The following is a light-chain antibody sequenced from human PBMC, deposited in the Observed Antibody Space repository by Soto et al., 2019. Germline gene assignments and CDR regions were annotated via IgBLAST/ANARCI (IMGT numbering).Light chain of an antibody. V-gene: IGLV4-69*01. Sequence: LVLTQSPSASASLGASVKLTCTLSGGHSTYAIAWHQQQPEKGPRYLMKVNSDGRHTKGDGIPDRFSGSSSGAERYLTISSLQSEDEADYYCQTWGTGIEVFGGGTKLTVL. CDR3: QTWGTGIEV. J-gene: IGLJ2*01. CDR2: VNSDGRH. CDR1: GGHSTYA.